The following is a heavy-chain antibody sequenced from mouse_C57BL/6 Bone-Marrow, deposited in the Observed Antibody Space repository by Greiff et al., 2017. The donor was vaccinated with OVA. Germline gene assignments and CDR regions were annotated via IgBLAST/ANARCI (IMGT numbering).Heavy chain of an antibody. J-gene: IGHJ3*01. Sequence: VQGVESGGDLVKPGGSLKLSCAASGFTFSSYGMSWVRQTPDKRLEWVATISSGGSYTYYPDSVKGRFTISRDNAKNTLYLQMSSLKSEDTAMYYCASLYDGFPWFAYWGQGTLVTVSA. D-gene: IGHD2-3*01. V-gene: IGHV5-6*01. CDR3: ASLYDGFPWFAY. CDR1: GFTFSSYG. CDR2: ISSGGSYT.